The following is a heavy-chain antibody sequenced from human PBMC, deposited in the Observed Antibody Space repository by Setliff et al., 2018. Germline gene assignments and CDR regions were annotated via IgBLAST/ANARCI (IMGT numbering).Heavy chain of an antibody. CDR1: EFILSSFA. CDR2: IYTGGST. V-gene: IGHV3-53*01. J-gene: IGHJ6*03. D-gene: IGHD2-15*01. Sequence: GGSLRLSCAASEFILSSFAMNWVRQAPGKGLEWVSVIYTGGSTYYADSVKGRFTISRDNSKNTLYLQMNSLRAEDTAVYYCARDLGARYCSGGSCSHYYYYYYMDVWGKGTTVTVSS. CDR3: ARDLGARYCSGGSCSHYYYYYYMDV.